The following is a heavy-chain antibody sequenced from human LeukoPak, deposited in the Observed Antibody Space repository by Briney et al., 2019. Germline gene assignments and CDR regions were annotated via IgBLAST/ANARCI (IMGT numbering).Heavy chain of an antibody. CDR3: ATLVAAGTNY. CDR1: GFTFSRYW. V-gene: IGHV3-74*01. D-gene: IGHD6-13*01. CDR2: ADYDGSDT. J-gene: IGHJ4*02. Sequence: GGSLRLSCAASGFTFSRYWMHWVRQAPGKGLVWVSRADYDGSDTSYADSVRSRFTISRDNAKNTLYLQMNSLSAEDTAVYYCATLVAAGTNYWGQGTMVTVPS.